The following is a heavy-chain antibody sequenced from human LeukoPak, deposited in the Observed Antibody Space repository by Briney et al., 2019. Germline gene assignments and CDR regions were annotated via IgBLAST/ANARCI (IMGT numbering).Heavy chain of an antibody. CDR2: INHSGST. D-gene: IGHD3-10*01. Sequence: SETLSLTCAVYGGSFSGYYWSWIRQPPGKGLEWIGEINHSGSTNYNPSLKSRVTISVDTSKNQFSLKLSSVAAADTAVYYCARLPRNYYGSGSYYMPDYYMDVWGKGTTVTVSS. CDR1: GGSFSGYY. CDR3: ARLPRNYYGSGSYYMPDYYMDV. J-gene: IGHJ6*03. V-gene: IGHV4-34*01.